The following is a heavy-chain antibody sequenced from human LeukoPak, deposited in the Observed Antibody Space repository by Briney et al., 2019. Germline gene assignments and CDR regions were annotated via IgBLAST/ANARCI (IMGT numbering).Heavy chain of an antibody. J-gene: IGHJ5*02. D-gene: IGHD6-13*01. CDR3: ARSIYSSPRGGFDP. CDR1: GGTFSSYA. Sequence: GASVKVSCKASGGTFSSYAISWVRQAPGQGLEWMGGIIPIFGTANYAQKFQGRVTMTRDMSTSTVYMALSSLRSEDTAVYYCARSIYSSPRGGFDPWGQGTLVTVSS. CDR2: IIPIFGTA. V-gene: IGHV1-69*05.